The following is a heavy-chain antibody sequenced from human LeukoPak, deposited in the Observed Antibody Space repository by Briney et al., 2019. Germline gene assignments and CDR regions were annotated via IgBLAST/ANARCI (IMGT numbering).Heavy chain of an antibody. J-gene: IGHJ4*02. CDR2: IKQDGSER. CDR3: ASGGSYFGY. V-gene: IGHV3-7*05. CDR1: GFTFSSYW. Sequence: GGSLRLSCEGSGFTFSSYWMSWVRQAPGKGLEWVANIKQDGSERYYVDSVKGRFTISRDNAKNSLFLQMNSLRADDTAVYYCASGGSYFGYWGQGTLVTVSS.